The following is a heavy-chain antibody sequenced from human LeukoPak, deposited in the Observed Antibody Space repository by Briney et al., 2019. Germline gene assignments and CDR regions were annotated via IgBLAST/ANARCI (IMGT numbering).Heavy chain of an antibody. J-gene: IGHJ4*02. Sequence: GASVKVSCKASGYTFTGYYMHWVRQAPGQGLEWMGRINPNSGGTNYAQKFQGRVTMTEDTSTDTAYMELSSLRSEDTAVYYCATAGYYDSSGNPFDYWGQGTLVTVSS. V-gene: IGHV1-2*06. CDR2: INPNSGGT. CDR3: ATAGYYDSSGNPFDY. D-gene: IGHD3-22*01. CDR1: GYTFTGYY.